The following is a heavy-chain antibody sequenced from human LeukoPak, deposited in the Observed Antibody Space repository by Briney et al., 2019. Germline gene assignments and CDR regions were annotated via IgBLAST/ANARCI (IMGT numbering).Heavy chain of an antibody. Sequence: GGSLRLSCAASGFTFSSYWIHWVRQAPGRGLVWVSRINRVGSITDYGDSVKGRFTISRDNTKNTLFLQLNSLRAEDTAVYYCARGSGSSPEFWGQGTLVTVSS. V-gene: IGHV3-74*01. CDR3: ARGSGSSPEF. J-gene: IGHJ4*02. CDR1: GFTFSSYW. D-gene: IGHD6-6*01. CDR2: INRVGSIT.